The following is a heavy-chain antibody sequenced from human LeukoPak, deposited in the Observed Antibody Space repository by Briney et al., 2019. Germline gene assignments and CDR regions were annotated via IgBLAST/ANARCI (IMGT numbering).Heavy chain of an antibody. D-gene: IGHD5-18*01. CDR1: GFTFSSYG. Sequence: PGGSLRLSCAASGFTFSSYGMHCVRQAPGKGLEWVAVISYDGSNKYYADSVKGRFTISRDNSKNTLYLQMNSLRAEDTAVYYCAGGYSYGLHYWGQGTLVTVSS. J-gene: IGHJ4*02. CDR3: AGGYSYGLHY. CDR2: ISYDGSNK. V-gene: IGHV3-30*03.